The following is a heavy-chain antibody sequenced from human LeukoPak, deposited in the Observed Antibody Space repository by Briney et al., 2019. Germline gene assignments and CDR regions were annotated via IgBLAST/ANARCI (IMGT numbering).Heavy chain of an antibody. D-gene: IGHD3-9*01. CDR2: ISGSGGST. Sequence: PGGSLRLSCAASGFTLSSYAMSWVRQAPGKGLEWVSAISGSGGSTYYADSVKGRFTISRDNSKNTLYLQMNSLRAEDTAVYYCARHGLTNYYYYYGMDVWGQGTTVTVSS. V-gene: IGHV3-23*01. J-gene: IGHJ6*02. CDR1: GFTLSSYA. CDR3: ARHGLTNYYYYYGMDV.